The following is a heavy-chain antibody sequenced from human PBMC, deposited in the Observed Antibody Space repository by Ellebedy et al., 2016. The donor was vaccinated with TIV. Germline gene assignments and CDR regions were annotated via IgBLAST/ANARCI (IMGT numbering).Heavy chain of an antibody. Sequence: ASVKVSCKASGYTFTSYGISWVRQAPGQGLEWMGWINPNSGGTNYAQKFQGWVTMTRDTPISTAYMELSRLRSDDTAVYYCARDWTPLAHFDYWGQGTLVTVSS. V-gene: IGHV1-2*04. CDR2: INPNSGGT. D-gene: IGHD3/OR15-3a*01. CDR1: GYTFTSYG. J-gene: IGHJ4*02. CDR3: ARDWTPLAHFDY.